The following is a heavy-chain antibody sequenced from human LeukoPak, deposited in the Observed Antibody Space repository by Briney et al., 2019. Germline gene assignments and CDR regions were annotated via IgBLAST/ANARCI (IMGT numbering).Heavy chain of an antibody. CDR3: ARRAVTNQFDS. CDR1: GLTVTNNH. Sequence: GGSLRLSCAASGLTVTNNHMTWVRQAPGKGLEWVSVIQSGGSTYYADSVKGRSTISRDNSKNTLYLQMSSLRAEDTAVYYCARRAVTNQFDSWGQGTLVTVSS. D-gene: IGHD4-17*01. V-gene: IGHV3-66*01. J-gene: IGHJ4*02. CDR2: IQSGGST.